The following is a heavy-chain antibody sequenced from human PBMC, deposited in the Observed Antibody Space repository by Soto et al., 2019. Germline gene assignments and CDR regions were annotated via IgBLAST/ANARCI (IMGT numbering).Heavy chain of an antibody. Sequence: QVQLVESGGGVVQPGRSLRLSCAASGFTFSSYGMHWVRQAPGKGLEWVAVIWYDGSNKYYADSVKGRFTISRDNSKNTLYLQMNSLRAEDTAVYYCARNPNYYDSSGYYSTFDYWGQGTLVTVSS. CDR1: GFTFSSYG. CDR2: IWYDGSNK. CDR3: ARNPNYYDSSGYYSTFDY. V-gene: IGHV3-33*01. J-gene: IGHJ4*02. D-gene: IGHD3-22*01.